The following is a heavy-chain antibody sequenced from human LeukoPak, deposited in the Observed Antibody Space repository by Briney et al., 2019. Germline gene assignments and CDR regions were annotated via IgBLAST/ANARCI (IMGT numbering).Heavy chain of an antibody. CDR1: GFTFSSYA. CDR2: ISYDGSNK. D-gene: IGHD3-10*01. CDR3: ARSAAPVRGVPRPYGMDV. J-gene: IGHJ6*02. V-gene: IGHV3-30*04. Sequence: GGSLRLSCAASGFTFSSYAMHWVRQAPGKWLEWVAVISYDGSNKYYADSVKGRFTISRDNSKNTLYLQMNSLRAEDTAVYYCARSAAPVRGVPRPYGMDVWGQGTTVTVSS.